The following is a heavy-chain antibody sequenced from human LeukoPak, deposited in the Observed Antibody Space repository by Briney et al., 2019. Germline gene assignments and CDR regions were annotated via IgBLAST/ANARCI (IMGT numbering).Heavy chain of an antibody. CDR1: GFTVRNNY. CDR3: VRGVGVSRFSYLDP. D-gene: IGHD5-18*01. Sequence: GGSLRLSCAASGFTVRNNYMSWVRQAPGKGLEWVAVIWYDASNKYYADSVKGRFTISRDNSKNTLYLQMNSLRDDDTAVYYCVRGVGVSRFSYLDPWGQGTLVIVSS. J-gene: IGHJ5*02. CDR2: IWYDASNK. V-gene: IGHV3-33*08.